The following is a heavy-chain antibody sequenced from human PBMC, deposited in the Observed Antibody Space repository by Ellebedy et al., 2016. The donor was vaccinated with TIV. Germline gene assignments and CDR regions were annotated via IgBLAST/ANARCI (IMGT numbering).Heavy chain of an antibody. V-gene: IGHV1-24*01. D-gene: IGHD2-2*01. J-gene: IGHJ6*02. CDR1: GYSVTELS. Sequence: AASVKVSCKVSGYSVTELSIHWVRQAPGKGIEWMGGFDPEDDETVFAQNFQGRVTMTEDTFTDTAYMELSSLRSEDTAVYYCATDGPGDPHAKPYYHYYGMDVWGQGTTVTVSS. CDR3: ATDGPGDPHAKPYYHYYGMDV. CDR2: FDPEDDET.